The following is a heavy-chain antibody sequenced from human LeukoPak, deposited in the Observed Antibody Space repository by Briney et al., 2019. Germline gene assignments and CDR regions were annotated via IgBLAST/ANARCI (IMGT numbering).Heavy chain of an antibody. V-gene: IGHV1-2*02. D-gene: IGHD3-3*01. CDR1: GYTFTGYY. J-gene: IGHJ4*02. CDR3: AREGASITIFGVVISEDY. CDR2: INPNSGGT. Sequence: ASVKVSCKASGYTFTGYYMHWVRQAPGQGLAWMGWINPNSGGTNYAQKFQGRVTMTRDTSISTAYMDLSRLRSDDTAVYYCAREGASITIFGVVISEDYWGQGTLVTVSS.